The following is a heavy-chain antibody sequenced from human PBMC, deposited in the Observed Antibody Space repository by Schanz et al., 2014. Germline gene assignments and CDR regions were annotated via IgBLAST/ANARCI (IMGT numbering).Heavy chain of an antibody. V-gene: IGHV1-18*01. Sequence: QVQLVQSGAEVKKPGASVKVSCKASGYTFTSYAMHWVRQAPGQGLEWMGWINPNSGTTNYAQKLQGRVTMTADTSTSTAYMDLRSLRSDDTAVYYCGRGFSRSYIDFWGQGTLVTVSS. CDR2: INPNSGTT. D-gene: IGHD3-10*01. CDR3: GRGFSRSYIDF. J-gene: IGHJ4*02. CDR1: GYTFTSYA.